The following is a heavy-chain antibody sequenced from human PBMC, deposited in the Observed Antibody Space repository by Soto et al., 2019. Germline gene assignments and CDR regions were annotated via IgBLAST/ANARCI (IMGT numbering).Heavy chain of an antibody. J-gene: IGHJ6*02. CDR3: ARDPFLGDYVGGRYYYYYGMDV. Sequence: QVQLVQSGAEVKKPGSSVKVSCKASGGTFSSYAISWVRQAPGQGLEWMGGIIPIFGTANYAQKFQGRVTITADESTSTAYMELSSLRSEDTAVYYCARDPFLGDYVGGRYYYYYGMDVWDQGTTVTVSS. CDR1: GGTFSSYA. CDR2: IIPIFGTA. D-gene: IGHD4-17*01. V-gene: IGHV1-69*01.